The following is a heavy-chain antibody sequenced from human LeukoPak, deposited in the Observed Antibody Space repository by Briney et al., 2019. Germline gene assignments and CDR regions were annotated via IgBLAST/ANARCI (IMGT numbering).Heavy chain of an antibody. J-gene: IGHJ4*02. D-gene: IGHD6-13*01. CDR2: IPIDGSTI. Sequence: RTGGSLRLSCAASGFTFSSYSMNWVRQAPGKGLEWISFIPIDGSTICYAASVRGRFTISRDNSKNTLYLQMNSLRVEDTALYYCARDLAAAGDYWGQGTLVTVSS. CDR3: ARDLAAAGDY. CDR1: GFTFSSYS. V-gene: IGHV3-48*01.